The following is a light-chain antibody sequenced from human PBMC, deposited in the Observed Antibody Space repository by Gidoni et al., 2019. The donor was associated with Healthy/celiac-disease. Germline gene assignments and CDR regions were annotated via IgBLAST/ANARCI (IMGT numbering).Light chain of an antibody. Sequence: QSVLTQPPSVSGAPGQRVTISCTGSSSNIGAGDDVHWYQQLPVTAPKLLIYGNSNRPSGVPDRFSGSKSGTSASLAITGLQAEDEADYYCQSYDSSLSGPVVFGGGTKLTVL. J-gene: IGLJ2*01. CDR2: GNS. CDR1: SSNIGAGDD. V-gene: IGLV1-40*01. CDR3: QSYDSSLSGPVV.